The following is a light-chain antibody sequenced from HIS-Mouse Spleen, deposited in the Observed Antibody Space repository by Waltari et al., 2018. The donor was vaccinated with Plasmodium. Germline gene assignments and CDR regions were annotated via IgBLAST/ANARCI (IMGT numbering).Light chain of an antibody. CDR1: QSVSSN. V-gene: IGKV3D-15*01. CDR3: QQYNNWSFT. Sequence: EIVMTQSPATLSVSPGELATPSCRASQSVSSNFAWYQQKPGQAPRLLIYGASTRATGIPARFSGSGSGTEFTLTISSLQSEDFAVYYCQQYNNWSFTFGPGTKVDIK. J-gene: IGKJ3*01. CDR2: GAS.